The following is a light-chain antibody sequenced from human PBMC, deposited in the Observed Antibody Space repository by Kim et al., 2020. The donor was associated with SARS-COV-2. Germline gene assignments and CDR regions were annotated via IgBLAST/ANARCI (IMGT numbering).Light chain of an antibody. J-gene: IGLJ1*01. V-gene: IGLV1-40*03. CDR3: QSYDSSLRDYV. CDR2: GDT. Sequence: VTTSGTGSSSNIGADYDVPSYHQHPRAAPQLLIFGDTPGPPGVPSQFSASKSGASASPATTALQNADEADYYCQSYDSSLRDYVFGTGTKVTVL. CDR1: SSNIGADYD.